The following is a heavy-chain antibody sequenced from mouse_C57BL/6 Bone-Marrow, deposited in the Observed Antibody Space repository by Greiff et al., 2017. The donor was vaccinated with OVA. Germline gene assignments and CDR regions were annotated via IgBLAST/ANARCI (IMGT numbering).Heavy chain of an antibody. J-gene: IGHJ3*01. Sequence: QVPLKVSGPGILQPSQTLSLTCSFSGFSLSTFGMGVGWIRQPPGKGLEWLAHTWWDDDKYNNPALKSRPTISKDTSNNQVILKIANVDTAYTATYYCARVDDGCFAYWGQGTLVTVSA. CDR2: TWWDDDK. V-gene: IGHV8-8*01. D-gene: IGHD2-3*01. CDR1: GFSLSTFGMG. CDR3: ARVDDGCFAY.